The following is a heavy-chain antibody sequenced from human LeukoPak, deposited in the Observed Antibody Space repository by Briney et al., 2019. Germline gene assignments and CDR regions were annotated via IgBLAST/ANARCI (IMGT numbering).Heavy chain of an antibody. CDR3: ARQEASEMATIMEGAFDI. D-gene: IGHD5-24*01. Sequence: SETLSLTCTVSGGSISSYYWSWIRQPPGKGLEWVGYIYTSGSTNYNPSLKSRVTISVDTSKNQFSLKLSSVTAADTAVYYCARQEASEMATIMEGAFDIWGQGTMVTVSS. CDR1: GGSISSYY. J-gene: IGHJ3*02. CDR2: IYTSGST. V-gene: IGHV4-4*09.